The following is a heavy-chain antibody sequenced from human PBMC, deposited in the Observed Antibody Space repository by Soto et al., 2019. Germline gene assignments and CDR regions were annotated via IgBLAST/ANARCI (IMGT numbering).Heavy chain of an antibody. CDR2: ISYDGTIT. CDR1: GFTISNYG. V-gene: IGHV3-30-3*01. Sequence: QVQLVESGGGVVQPGRSLRLSCAASGFTISNYGMHWVRQAPGKGLEWVAVISYDGTITYYADSVKGRFTISRDNSKNTLYLQMNSLRTEDTAIYYCATCSGGRCYGALGGTLDYYGMDVWGQGTTVTVSS. J-gene: IGHJ6*02. D-gene: IGHD2-15*01. CDR3: ATCSGGRCYGALGGTLDYYGMDV.